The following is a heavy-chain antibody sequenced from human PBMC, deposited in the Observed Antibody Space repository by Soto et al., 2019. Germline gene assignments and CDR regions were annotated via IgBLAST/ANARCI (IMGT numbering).Heavy chain of an antibody. CDR3: ARFFGNAFDV. V-gene: IGHV4-39*02. D-gene: IGHD3-3*01. CDR1: GGSIRTDSYN. J-gene: IGHJ3*01. CDR2: IYYDGTP. Sequence: QLQLQESGPGLVKPSETLSLTCSVSGGSIRTDSYNWDWIRQSPGKGLEWIGTIYYDGTPSYNPSLKSQVTISVDTSRNHFSLKVKSVTAADTAMYYCARFFGNAFDVWGQGTMVKVSS.